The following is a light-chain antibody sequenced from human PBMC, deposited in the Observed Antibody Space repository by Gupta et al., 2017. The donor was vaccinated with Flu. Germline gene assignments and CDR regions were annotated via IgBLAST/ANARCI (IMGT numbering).Light chain of an antibody. CDR1: NGRSSFA. V-gene: IGLV4-69*01. Sequence: QLVLTQSPSASASLGASAKLTCTLSNGRSSFAIACHQQQPGKGPRFLMKLNNDGSHTKGDGIPDRFSGSSSATEHYLTISSLQSEDEADYYCQTWGAGVGIFGGGTKLTVL. CDR2: LNNDGSH. J-gene: IGLJ2*01. CDR3: QTWGAGVGI.